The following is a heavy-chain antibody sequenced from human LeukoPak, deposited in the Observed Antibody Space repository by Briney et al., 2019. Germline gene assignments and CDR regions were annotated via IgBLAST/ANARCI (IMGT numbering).Heavy chain of an antibody. Sequence: GGSLRLSCAASGFTFSQYWTHWVRQTPGKGLVWVSRINNDGSGPSYADSVKGRFTISRDNAKNTLYLQMNSLRVEDTAVYYCARDKVTYWGRGTLVTVSS. CDR1: GFTFSQYW. V-gene: IGHV3-74*01. CDR3: ARDKVTY. CDR2: INNDGSGP. J-gene: IGHJ4*02.